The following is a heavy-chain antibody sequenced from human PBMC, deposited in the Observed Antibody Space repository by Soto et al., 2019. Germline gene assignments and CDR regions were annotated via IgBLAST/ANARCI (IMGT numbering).Heavy chain of an antibody. Sequence: PGESLKISCKGSGYSFTSYWIGWVRQMPGKGLEWMGIIYPGDSDTRYSPSFQGQVTISADKSISTAYLQWSSLKASDTAMYYCARRRDGYNLDYYYGMDVWGQGTTVTV. D-gene: IGHD5-12*01. CDR1: GYSFTSYW. CDR2: IYPGDSDT. CDR3: ARRRDGYNLDYYYGMDV. J-gene: IGHJ6*02. V-gene: IGHV5-51*01.